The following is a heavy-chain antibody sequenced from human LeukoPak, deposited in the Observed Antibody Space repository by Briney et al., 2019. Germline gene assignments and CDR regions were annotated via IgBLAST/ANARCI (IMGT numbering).Heavy chain of an antibody. Sequence: SGPTLVKPTQTLTLTCTISGFALSTRGAGVGWIRQPPGKALDGLALIYRIDDKVYRPSLKSRITITKDTTKNQVVLTMTNMDPVDTATYYCAHHPAEVDNSGYYGYWGQGTLATVSS. CDR1: GFALSTRGAG. CDR2: IYRIDDK. D-gene: IGHD3-22*01. V-gene: IGHV2-5*01. CDR3: AHHPAEVDNSGYYGY. J-gene: IGHJ4*02.